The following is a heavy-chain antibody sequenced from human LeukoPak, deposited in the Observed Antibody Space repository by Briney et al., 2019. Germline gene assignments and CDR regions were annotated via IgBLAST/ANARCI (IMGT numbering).Heavy chain of an antibody. D-gene: IGHD1-1*01. V-gene: IGHV3-49*03. J-gene: IGHJ4*02. CDR3: TRDRGAYNLYDY. CDR1: GFTFGDYA. CDR2: IRSKAYGETA. Sequence: PGGSLRLSCTASGFTFGDYAMSGIRQAPGKGLEWVGFIRSKAYGETADYAASVKGRFTISRDDSKAIAYLQMNSLKTEDTAVYHCTRDRGAYNLYDYWGQGTLVTVSS.